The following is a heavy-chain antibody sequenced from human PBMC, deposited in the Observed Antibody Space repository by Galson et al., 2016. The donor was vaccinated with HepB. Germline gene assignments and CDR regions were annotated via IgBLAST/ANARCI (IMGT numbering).Heavy chain of an antibody. V-gene: IGHV3-30*18. Sequence: SLRLSCAASGFTFSNYGMHWVRQAPGKGLEWVAVFSFDGSNAYYGDSVKGRFTISRDNSKNTLSLQMNSLRAEDTAVYYCAKERGDCSGGTCRYHDAFDIWGQGTMVTVSS. CDR1: GFTFSNYG. D-gene: IGHD2-15*01. J-gene: IGHJ3*02. CDR2: FSFDGSNA. CDR3: AKERGDCSGGTCRYHDAFDI.